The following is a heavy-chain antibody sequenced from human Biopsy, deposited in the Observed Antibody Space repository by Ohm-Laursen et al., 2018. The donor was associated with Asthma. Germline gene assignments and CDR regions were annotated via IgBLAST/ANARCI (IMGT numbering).Heavy chain of an antibody. Sequence: SQTLSLTCSVTGGSISSGDYFWVWTRQAPGKGLEWIGYKYNRGSTHYNPSLKSRVILSVDTSKNQFSLNLSSATAADTAVYFCARASTAQFYYEMDVWGQGTTVTVSS. V-gene: IGHV4-30-4*01. D-gene: IGHD5-24*01. CDR2: KYNRGST. CDR1: GGSISSGDYF. J-gene: IGHJ6*02. CDR3: ARASTAQFYYEMDV.